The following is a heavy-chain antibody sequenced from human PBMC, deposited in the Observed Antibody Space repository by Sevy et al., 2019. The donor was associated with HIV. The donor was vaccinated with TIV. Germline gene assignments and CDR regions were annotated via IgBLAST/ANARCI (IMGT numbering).Heavy chain of an antibody. CDR3: AKGADIWSAIYGMDV. CDR2: IRYDGSNK. Sequence: GGSLRLSCAASGFTFSSYGMHWVRQAPGKGLEWVAFIRYDGSNKYYADSVKGRFTISRDNSKNTLYLQMNSLRAEDTAVYYCAKGADIWSAIYGMDVWGQGTTVTVSS. J-gene: IGHJ6*02. CDR1: GFTFSSYG. V-gene: IGHV3-30*02. D-gene: IGHD3-3*01.